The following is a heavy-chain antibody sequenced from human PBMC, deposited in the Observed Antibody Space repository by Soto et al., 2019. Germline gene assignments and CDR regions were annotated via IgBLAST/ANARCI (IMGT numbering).Heavy chain of an antibody. Sequence: PSETLSLTCTVYGGSFSSYYWIWIRQPPGKGLEWIGYIYYSGSTNYNPSLKSRVTISVDTSKNQFSLKLSSVTAADTAVYYCAAGAEDGYNYAFDIWGQGTMVTVSS. J-gene: IGHJ3*02. CDR2: IYYSGST. D-gene: IGHD5-12*01. V-gene: IGHV4-59*01. CDR3: AAGAEDGYNYAFDI. CDR1: GGSFSSYY.